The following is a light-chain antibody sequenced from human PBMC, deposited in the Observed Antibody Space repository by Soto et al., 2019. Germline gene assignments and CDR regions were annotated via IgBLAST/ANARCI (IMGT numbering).Light chain of an antibody. CDR3: QQYSSSPS. V-gene: IGKV3-20*01. CDR1: QTVRNNY. CDR2: DAS. Sequence: EFVLTQSPGTLSLSPGERATLSCRASQTVRNNYLAWYQQKPGQAPRLLIYDASSRATGIPDRFSGGGSGTEFTLTIGSLQSEDFAVYYCQQYSSSPSFGQGTRLQIK. J-gene: IGKJ5*01.